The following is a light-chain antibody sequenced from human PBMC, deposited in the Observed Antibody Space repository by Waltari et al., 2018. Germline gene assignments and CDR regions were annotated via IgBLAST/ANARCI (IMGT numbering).Light chain of an antibody. V-gene: IGKV3-15*01. J-gene: IGKJ2*01. CDR3: QQYNNWPYT. CDR2: CAS. Sequence: EIVMTQSPATLSVSPGERATLSCRASQSVSNNLAWYQQKPGQAPRLLIYCASTRATGIPARFSGSGSGTEFTLTISSLQSEDFAVYYCQQYNNWPYTFGQGTKLEIK. CDR1: QSVSNN.